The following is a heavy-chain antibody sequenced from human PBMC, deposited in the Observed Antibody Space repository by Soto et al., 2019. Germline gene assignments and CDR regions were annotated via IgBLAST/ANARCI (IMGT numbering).Heavy chain of an antibody. V-gene: IGHV4-31*03. CDR1: GGSISSGGYY. J-gene: IGHJ4*02. D-gene: IGHD3-16*02. CDR2: IYYGGST. CDR3: ARGGDMITFGGVIVISGFDY. Sequence: QVQLQESGPGLVKPSQTLSLTCTVSGGSISSGGYYWSWIRQHPGKGLEWIGYIYYGGSTYYNPPIKSRVTVSGATAKNQFSLKLSSVTAADTAVYYCARGGDMITFGGVIVISGFDYWGQGTLVTVSS.